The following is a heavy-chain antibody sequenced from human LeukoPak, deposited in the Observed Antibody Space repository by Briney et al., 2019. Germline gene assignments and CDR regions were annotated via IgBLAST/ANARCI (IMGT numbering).Heavy chain of an antibody. CDR2: IYTSGST. J-gene: IGHJ4*02. CDR1: GGSISSGSYY. CDR3: AREIRYYDILTGYYYYFDY. Sequence: SETLSLTCTVSGGSISSGSYYWSWIRQPAGKGLEWIGRIYTSGSTNYNPSLKSRVTISVDTSKNQFSLKLSSVTAADTAVYYCAREIRYYDILTGYYYYFDYWGQGTLVTVSS. D-gene: IGHD3-9*01. V-gene: IGHV4-61*02.